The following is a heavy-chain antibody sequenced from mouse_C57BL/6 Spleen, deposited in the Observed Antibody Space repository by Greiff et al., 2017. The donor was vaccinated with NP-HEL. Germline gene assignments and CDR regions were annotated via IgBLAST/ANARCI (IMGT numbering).Heavy chain of an antibody. V-gene: IGHV14-1*01. J-gene: IGHJ1*03. CDR3: TTCYYGSSYGYFDV. CDR1: GFNIKDYY. Sequence: EVQLQQSGAELVRPGASVKLSCTASGFNIKDYYMHWVKQRPEQGLEWIGRIDPEDGDTEYAPKFQGKATMTADTSSNTAYLQLSSLTSEDTAVYYCTTCYYGSSYGYFDVWGTGTTVTVSS. D-gene: IGHD1-1*01. CDR2: IDPEDGDT.